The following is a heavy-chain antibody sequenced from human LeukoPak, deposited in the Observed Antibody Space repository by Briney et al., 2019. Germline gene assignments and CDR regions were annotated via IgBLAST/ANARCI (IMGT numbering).Heavy chain of an antibody. CDR2: IDNSGGFT. D-gene: IGHD3-10*01. CDR1: GFTFSNHA. V-gene: IGHV3-21*01. J-gene: IGHJ5*02. CDR3: ARVLSGSVSYLWWFDP. Sequence: GGSLRLSCAASGFTFSNHAMNWVRQAPGKGLEWVSSIDNSGGFTKYADSVKGRFTISRDNAKNSLYLQMNSLRAEDTAVYYCARVLSGSVSYLWWFDPWGQGTLVTVSS.